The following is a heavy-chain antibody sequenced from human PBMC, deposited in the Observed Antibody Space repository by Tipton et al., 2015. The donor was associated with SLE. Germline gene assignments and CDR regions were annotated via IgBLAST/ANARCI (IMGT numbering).Heavy chain of an antibody. CDR1: GYTFTSYG. CDR2: ISAYNGNT. Sequence: QSGPEVKKPGASVKVSCKASGYTFTSYGISWVRQAPGQGLEWMGWISAYNGNTNYAQKLQGGVTMTTDTSTSTAYMELRSLRSDDTAVYYCARSGHCTGGVCYTYYYYGMDVWGQGTTVTVSS. CDR3: ARSGHCTGGVCYTYYYYGMDV. V-gene: IGHV1-18*01. J-gene: IGHJ6*02. D-gene: IGHD2-8*02.